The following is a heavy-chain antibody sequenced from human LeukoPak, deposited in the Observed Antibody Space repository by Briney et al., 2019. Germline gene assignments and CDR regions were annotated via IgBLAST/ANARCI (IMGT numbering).Heavy chain of an antibody. D-gene: IGHD6-13*01. CDR2: IRNKANSYAT. CDR1: GFTFSGSA. Sequence: GGSLRLSCAASGFTFSGSAVHWVRQASGKGLEWDGRIRNKANSYATAYAASVNGRFTISRDDSKNTAYLHMNSLKIEDTAVYYCSRLIEAAGTSFDYWGQGTLVTVSS. J-gene: IGHJ4*02. CDR3: SRLIEAAGTSFDY. V-gene: IGHV3-73*01.